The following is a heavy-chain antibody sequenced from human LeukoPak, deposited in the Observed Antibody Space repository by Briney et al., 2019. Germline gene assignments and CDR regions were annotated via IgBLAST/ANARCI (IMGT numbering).Heavy chain of an antibody. V-gene: IGHV3-74*01. D-gene: IGHD3-16*01. CDR2: ISEDGRTR. Sequence: RHSIRQVPGEGLVCVPRISEDGRTRSCGDYVRGRFTSSRDNARNTVHMEMNGLGAEDTAVYYCARGGNWGWSDPWGQGTLVSVVS. CDR3: ARGGNWGWSDP. J-gene: IGHJ5*02.